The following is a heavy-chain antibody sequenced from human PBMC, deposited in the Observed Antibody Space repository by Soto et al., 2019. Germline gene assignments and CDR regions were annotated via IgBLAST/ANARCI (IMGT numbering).Heavy chain of an antibody. CDR2: ISGSGST. D-gene: IGHD3-10*01. CDR3: AKTDGSGIVRTNFDY. Sequence: GGSLRLSCAASGFTFSSFAMTWVRQAPGKGLEWVSVISGSGSTYTADSMKGRFTISRDNSKNTLYLHMNSLRVEDTAVYYCAKTDGSGIVRTNFDYWGQGTLVTVSS. CDR1: GFTFSSFA. J-gene: IGHJ4*02. V-gene: IGHV3-23*01.